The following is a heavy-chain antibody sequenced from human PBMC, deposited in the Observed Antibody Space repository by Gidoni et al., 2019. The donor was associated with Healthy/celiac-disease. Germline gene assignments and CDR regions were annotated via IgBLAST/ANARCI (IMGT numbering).Heavy chain of an antibody. J-gene: IGHJ4*02. D-gene: IGHD4-17*01. Sequence: QVQLVESGGGVVQPGRSLRLSCAASGFTFSSYAMHWVRQAPGKGLEWVAVISYDGSNKYYADSVKGRFTISRDNSKNTLYLQMNSLRAEDTAVYYCAKTLAGGYGGNSVIIAAGDYWGQGTLVTVSS. V-gene: IGHV3-30*18. CDR2: ISYDGSNK. CDR1: GFTFSSYA. CDR3: AKTLAGGYGGNSVIIAAGDY.